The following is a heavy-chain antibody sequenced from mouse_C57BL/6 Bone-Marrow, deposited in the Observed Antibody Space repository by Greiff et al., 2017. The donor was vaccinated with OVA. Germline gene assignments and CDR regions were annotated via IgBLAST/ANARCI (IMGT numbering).Heavy chain of an antibody. CDR3: VRRDYYGRYAMDY. CDR2: IRSKSNNYAT. D-gene: IGHD1-1*01. V-gene: IGHV10-1*01. J-gene: IGHJ4*01. CDR1: GFSFNTYA. Sequence: EVQRVESGGGLVQPKGSLKLSCAASGFSFNTYAMNWVRQAPGKGLEWVARIRSKSNNYATYYADSVKDRFTISRDDSESMLYLQMNNLKTEDTAMYYCVRRDYYGRYAMDYWGQGTSVTVSS.